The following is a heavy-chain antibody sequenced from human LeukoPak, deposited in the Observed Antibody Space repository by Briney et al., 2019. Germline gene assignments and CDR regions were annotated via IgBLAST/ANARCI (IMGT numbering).Heavy chain of an antibody. D-gene: IGHD2-15*01. CDR2: ISGSGGST. J-gene: IGHJ3*02. V-gene: IGHV3-23*01. CDR1: EFTFSGYA. Sequence: GGSLRLSCAASEFTFSGYAMSWVRQAPGKGLERVSAISGSGGSTYYADSVKGRFTIPRDNSKSTLYLQMNSLRAEDTAVYYCARDKIVVVVSTTLPEIWGQGTMATVSS. CDR3: ARDKIVVVVSTTLPEI.